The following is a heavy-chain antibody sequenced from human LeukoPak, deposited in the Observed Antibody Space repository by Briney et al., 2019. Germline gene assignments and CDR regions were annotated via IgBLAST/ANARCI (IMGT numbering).Heavy chain of an antibody. CDR2: ISGSGGST. CDR3: GFGYYYYGMDV. V-gene: IGHV3-23*01. D-gene: IGHD3-16*01. Sequence: GGSLRLSCAASGLTFSSYAMGWVRQAPGKGLEWVSAISGSGGSTYYADSVKGRFTISRDNSKNTLYPQMNSLRAEDTAVYYCGFGYYYYGMDVWGQGTTVTVSS. CDR1: GLTFSSYA. J-gene: IGHJ6*02.